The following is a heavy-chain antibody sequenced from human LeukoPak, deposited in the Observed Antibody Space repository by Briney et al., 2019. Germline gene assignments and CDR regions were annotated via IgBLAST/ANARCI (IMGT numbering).Heavy chain of an antibody. CDR3: AREGELRDAYPFDY. Sequence: RGSLRLSCAASGFTFSDYYMSWVRQAPGKGLEWVSYISTSGSTIYYADSVKGRFTISRDNAKNSLYLQMNSLRAEDTAVYYCAREGELRDAYPFDYWGQGTLVTASS. V-gene: IGHV3-11*01. J-gene: IGHJ4*02. CDR1: GFTFSDYY. CDR2: ISTSGSTI. D-gene: IGHD1-26*01.